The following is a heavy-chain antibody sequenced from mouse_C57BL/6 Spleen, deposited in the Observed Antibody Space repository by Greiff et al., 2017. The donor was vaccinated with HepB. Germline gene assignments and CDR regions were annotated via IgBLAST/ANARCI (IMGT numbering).Heavy chain of an antibody. D-gene: IGHD2-12*01. Sequence: DVMLVESGGGLVQPGGSLKLSCAASGFTFSDYGMAWVRQAPRKGPEWVAFISNLAYSIYYADTVTGRFTISRENAKNTLYLEMSSLRSEDTAMYYCARHEGALRRGYAMDYWGQGTSVTVSS. CDR3: ARHEGALRRGYAMDY. CDR1: GFTFSDYG. J-gene: IGHJ4*01. V-gene: IGHV5-15*01. CDR2: ISNLAYSI.